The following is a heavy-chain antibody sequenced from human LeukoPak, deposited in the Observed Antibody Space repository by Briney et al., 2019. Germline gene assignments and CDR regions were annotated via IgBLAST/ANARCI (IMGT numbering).Heavy chain of an antibody. Sequence: KTSETLSLTCTVSDSSITSTYYWAWFRQPPGKGLEWIATVFRLQTVRTFNNPSLGSRVTMSLDPSHNQFSLNLTSVTAADTALYFCARVLRVPYLIDSWGQGTLVTVSS. V-gene: IGHV4-38-2*02. CDR3: ARVLRVPYLIDS. CDR1: DSSITSTYY. CDR2: VFRLQTVRT. D-gene: IGHD3-10*02. J-gene: IGHJ4*02.